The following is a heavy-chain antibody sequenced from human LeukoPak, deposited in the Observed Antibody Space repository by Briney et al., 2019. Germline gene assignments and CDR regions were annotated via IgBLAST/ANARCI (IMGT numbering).Heavy chain of an antibody. Sequence: GGSLRLSCVASGIAFSNSIMHWVRQAPGKGLEWVSAMSYDGFSKYYADPMKGRLTISRDDSKNTVYLQMKSLRPEDTAVYYCAREGHTSGYCGTFDVWGQGTTVAVS. V-gene: IGHV3-30*04. CDR1: GIAFSNSI. CDR2: MSYDGFSK. J-gene: IGHJ3*01. CDR3: AREGHTSGYCGTFDV. D-gene: IGHD3-22*01.